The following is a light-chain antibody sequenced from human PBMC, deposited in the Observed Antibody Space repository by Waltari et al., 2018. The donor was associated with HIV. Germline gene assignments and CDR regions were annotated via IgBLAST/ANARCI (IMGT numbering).Light chain of an antibody. Sequence: EIVLTQSPCTLSLSPGERATLSCRASQSVSSSYLAWFQQKPGQAPRLLIYGASSRATGIPDRFSGSGSGTDFTLTISRLEPEDFAVYYCQQFGSPWTFGQGTKVEI. J-gene: IGKJ1*01. V-gene: IGKV3-20*01. CDR2: GAS. CDR1: QSVSSSY. CDR3: QQFGSPWT.